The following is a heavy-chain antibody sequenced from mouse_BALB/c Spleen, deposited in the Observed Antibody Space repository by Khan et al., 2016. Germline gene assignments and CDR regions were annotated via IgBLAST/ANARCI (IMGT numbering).Heavy chain of an antibody. V-gene: IGHV9-2-1*01. CDR3: ARWLRQDYWYFDV. Sequence: QSQLVQSGPELKKPGETVKISCKASGYTFTDYSMHWVKQAPGKGLKWMGWINTETGEPTYADDFKGRFAFSLETSASTAYLQINNLKNEDTATYFGARWLRQDYWYFDVWGAGTTVTVSS. D-gene: IGHD2-2*01. CDR2: INTETGEP. J-gene: IGHJ1*01. CDR1: GYTFTDYS.